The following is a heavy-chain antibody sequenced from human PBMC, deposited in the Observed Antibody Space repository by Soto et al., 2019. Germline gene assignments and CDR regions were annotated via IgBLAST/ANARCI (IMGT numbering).Heavy chain of an antibody. CDR3: VRYSRTLGWFFDL. D-gene: IGHD2-21*01. CDR1: GFTFSDSA. Sequence: EVQLVESGGGLVQPGGSLKLSCAASGFTFSDSAMHWVRQASGEGLEWLGRIRSKGNNYATEYGASLKGRFTISRDDSKTTTYLQMSNLNTEDPAVYYCVRYSRTLGWFFDLWGRGTLVTVSS. CDR2: IRSKGNNYAT. V-gene: IGHV3-73*02. J-gene: IGHJ2*01.